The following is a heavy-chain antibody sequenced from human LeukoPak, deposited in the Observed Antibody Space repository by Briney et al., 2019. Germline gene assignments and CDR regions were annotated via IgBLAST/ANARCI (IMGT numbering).Heavy chain of an antibody. D-gene: IGHD2-2*01. CDR2: INPNSGGT. V-gene: IGHV1-2*02. J-gene: IGHJ1*01. Sequence: ASVKVSCKASGYTFTGYYMHWVRQAPGQGLEWMGWINPNSGGTNYAQKFQGRVTMTRDTSISTAYMELSRLRSDDTAVYYCARESLFLGYCSSTSRYLLQHWGQGTLVTVSS. CDR1: GYTFTGYY. CDR3: ARESLFLGYCSSTSRYLLQH.